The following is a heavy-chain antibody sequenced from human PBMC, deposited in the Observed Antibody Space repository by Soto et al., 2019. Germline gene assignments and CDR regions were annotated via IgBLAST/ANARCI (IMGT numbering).Heavy chain of an antibody. CDR1: GFTFSSYG. V-gene: IGHV3-30*18. J-gene: IGHJ4*02. Sequence: QVQLVESGGGVVQPGRSLRLSCAASGFTFSSYGMHWVRQAPGKGLEWVAVISYDGSNKYYADSVKGRFTISRDNSKNTLYLQMNSLRAEDTAVYYCAKEQQYSSPDKGTDYWGQGTLVTVSS. D-gene: IGHD6-6*01. CDR3: AKEQQYSSPDKGTDY. CDR2: ISYDGSNK.